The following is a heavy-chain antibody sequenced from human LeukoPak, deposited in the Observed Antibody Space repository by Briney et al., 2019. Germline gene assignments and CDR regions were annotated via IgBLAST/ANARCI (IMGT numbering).Heavy chain of an antibody. J-gene: IGHJ4*02. CDR2: IYYSAST. Sequence: PSETLSLTCAVYGGSFSGYYWSWLRQPPGKGLEWIGYIYYSASTNYNPSLKSRVTISVDTSNNQFSLKLSSVTAADTAVYYCARGSRGYSYGWGQGTLVTVSS. CDR1: GGSFSGYY. CDR3: ARGSRGYSYG. V-gene: IGHV4-59*01. D-gene: IGHD5-18*01.